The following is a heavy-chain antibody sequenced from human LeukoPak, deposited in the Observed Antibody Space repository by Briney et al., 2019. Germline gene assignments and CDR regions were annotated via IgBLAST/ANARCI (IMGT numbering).Heavy chain of an antibody. D-gene: IGHD5-24*01. J-gene: IGHJ4*02. Sequence: GGSLRLSCAASGFSVSSNFMSWVRQAPGKGLEWVSAFYSGGSTYSADSVNGRFTISRDSSKNTLYLQMNSLRAEDTAVYYCATSSSVDMVFDYWGQGTLVTVSS. CDR2: FYSGGST. CDR3: ATSSSVDMVFDY. V-gene: IGHV3-53*01. CDR1: GFSVSSNF.